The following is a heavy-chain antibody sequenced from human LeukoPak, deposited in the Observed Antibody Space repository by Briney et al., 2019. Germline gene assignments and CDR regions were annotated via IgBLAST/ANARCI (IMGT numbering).Heavy chain of an antibody. J-gene: IGHJ6*02. V-gene: IGHV4-39*01. CDR2: IYYSGST. CDR3: ARPIAAAGTISYYYCDMDV. CDR1: GGSISSSSYY. D-gene: IGHD6-13*01. Sequence: SETLSLTCTVSGGSISSSSYYWGWIRQPPGKGLEWIGSIYYSGSTYYNPSLKSRVTISVDTSKNQFSLKLSSVTAADTAVYYCARPIAAAGTISYYYCDMDVWGQGTTVTVSS.